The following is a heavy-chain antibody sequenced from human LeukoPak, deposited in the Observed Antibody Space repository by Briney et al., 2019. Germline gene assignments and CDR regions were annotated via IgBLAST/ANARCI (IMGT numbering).Heavy chain of an antibody. Sequence: GGSLRLSCAASGFTFSGSAMLWVRQASGKGLEWVGRIRSKTNSYATAYAASVKGRFTISRDDSKNTLYLQMNSLKTEDTAVYYCTTGGKVLLRFLACFPKDYSYYRDVGGKGPTFTVS. D-gene: IGHD3-3*01. V-gene: IGHV3-73*01. CDR2: IRSKTNSYAT. CDR1: GFTFSGSA. J-gene: IGHJ6*03. CDR3: TTGGKVLLRFLACFPKDYSYYRDV.